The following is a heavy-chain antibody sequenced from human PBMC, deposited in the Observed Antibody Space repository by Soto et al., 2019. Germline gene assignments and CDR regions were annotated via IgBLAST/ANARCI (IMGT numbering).Heavy chain of an antibody. CDR2: IIPIFGTA. J-gene: IGHJ6*02. CDR1: GGTFSSYA. D-gene: IGHD2-2*01. Sequence: QVQLVQSGAEVKKPGSSVKVSCKASGGTFSSYAISWVRQAPGQGLEWMGGIIPIFGTANYAQKFQGRVTITADEYTSTAYMELGSLRSADTAVYYCARLPIPDIVLVPAAQGHGMDVWGQGTTVTVSS. V-gene: IGHV1-69*12. CDR3: ARLPIPDIVLVPAAQGHGMDV.